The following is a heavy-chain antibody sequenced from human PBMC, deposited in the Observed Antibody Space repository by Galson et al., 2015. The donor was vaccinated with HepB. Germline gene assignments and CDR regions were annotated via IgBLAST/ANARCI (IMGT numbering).Heavy chain of an antibody. D-gene: IGHD3-10*01. CDR1: GFTFSSYA. Sequence: SLRLSCAASGFTFSSYAMHWVRQAPGKGLEWVAVISYDGSNKYYADSVKGRFTISRDNSKNTLYLQMNSLRAEDTAVYYCARDLGYGSGSYLDYWGQGTLVTVSS. CDR2: ISYDGSNK. V-gene: IGHV3-30*04. J-gene: IGHJ4*02. CDR3: ARDLGYGSGSYLDY.